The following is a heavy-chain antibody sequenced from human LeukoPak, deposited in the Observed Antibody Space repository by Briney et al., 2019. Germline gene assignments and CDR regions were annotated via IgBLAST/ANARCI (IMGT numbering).Heavy chain of an antibody. CDR1: GYTFTGYY. J-gene: IGHJ6*03. CDR3: ARDRGRSVRLNPTYHYYYMDV. CDR2: INPNSGGT. V-gene: IGHV1-2*02. Sequence: ASVKVSCKASGYTFTGYYMHWVRQAPGQGLEWMGWINPNSGGTNYAQKFQGRVTMTRNTSISTAYMVLSRLSSDDPAVYYRARDRGRSVRLNPTYHYYYMDVWGKETTVTVSS. D-gene: IGHD6-19*01.